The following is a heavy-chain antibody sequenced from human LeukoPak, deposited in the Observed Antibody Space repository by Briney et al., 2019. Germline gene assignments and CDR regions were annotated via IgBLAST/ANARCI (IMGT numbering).Heavy chain of an antibody. Sequence: GESLKISCKGSGYSFTTYWIAWVRQMPGKGLEWMGFVYPGDSDTRYSPSFQGQVTISADKSHNTAYLQWSSLNAPDTAMYYCARQSAGRDGYKDYWGQGTLVTVSS. V-gene: IGHV5-51*01. CDR1: GYSFTTYW. CDR2: VYPGDSDT. CDR3: ARQSAGRDGYKDY. J-gene: IGHJ4*02. D-gene: IGHD5-24*01.